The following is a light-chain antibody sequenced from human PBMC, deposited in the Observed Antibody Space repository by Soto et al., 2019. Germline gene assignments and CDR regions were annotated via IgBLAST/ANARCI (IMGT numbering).Light chain of an antibody. CDR3: QSYDSSLSGLV. V-gene: IGLV1-40*01. CDR1: SSNIGAGYD. J-gene: IGLJ1*01. CDR2: GNS. Sequence: QSVLTQPPSVSGAGGQRVTISCTGSSSNIGAGYDVHWYQQLPGTAPKLLIYGNSNRPSGVPDRFSGSKSGTSASLAITGLQAEDEADYYCQSYDSSLSGLVFGTGTKVTVL.